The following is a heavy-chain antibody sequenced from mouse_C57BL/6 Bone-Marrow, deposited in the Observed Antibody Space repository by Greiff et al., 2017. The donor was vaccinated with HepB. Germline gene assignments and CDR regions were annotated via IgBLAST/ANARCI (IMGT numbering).Heavy chain of an antibody. CDR3: ARLDGFAY. CDR2: IYPSDSET. V-gene: IGHV1-61*01. J-gene: IGHJ3*01. Sequence: QVQLQQPGAELVRPGSSVKLSCKASGYTFTSYWMDWVKQRPGQGLEWIGNIYPSDSETHYNQKFKDKATLTVDKSASTAYMQLSSLTSEDSAVYYCARLDGFAYWGQGTLVTVSA. CDR1: GYTFTSYW.